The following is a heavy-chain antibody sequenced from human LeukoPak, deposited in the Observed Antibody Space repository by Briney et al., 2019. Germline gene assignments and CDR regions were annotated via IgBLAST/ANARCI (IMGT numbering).Heavy chain of an antibody. CDR1: GFTVSSNY. Sequence: GGSLRLSCAASGFTVSSNYMSWVRQAPGEGLEWVSVIYSGGSTYYADSVKGRFTISRDNSKNTLYLQTNSLRAEDTAVYYCARDLATHPRDYYYGMDVWGQGTTVTVSS. CDR2: IYSGGST. J-gene: IGHJ6*02. CDR3: ARDLATHPRDYYYGMDV. V-gene: IGHV3-53*01.